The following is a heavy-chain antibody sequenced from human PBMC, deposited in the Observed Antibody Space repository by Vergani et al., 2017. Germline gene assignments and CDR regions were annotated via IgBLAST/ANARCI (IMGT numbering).Heavy chain of an antibody. CDR1: GFTFRNYA. Sequence: EVQLLESGGGLAQPGGSLRLSCAASGFTFRNYAMSWVRQAPGKGLEWVSSVSGSSATPYYADSVKGRFIISRDNSKNTLNLQMNSLRADDTAVYYCTKGSRGYTGYFFDYWGQGTLATVSS. D-gene: IGHD5-12*01. CDR3: TKGSRGYTGYFFDY. J-gene: IGHJ4*02. V-gene: IGHV3-23*01. CDR2: VSGSSATP.